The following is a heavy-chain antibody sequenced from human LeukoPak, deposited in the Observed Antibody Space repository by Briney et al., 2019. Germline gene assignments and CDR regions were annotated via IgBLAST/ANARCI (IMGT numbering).Heavy chain of an antibody. J-gene: IGHJ4*02. CDR3: AKDRFTMAFFDY. Sequence: PGGSLRLSCVASGFIYRSYGMSWVRQAPGKGLEWVSAISDSGGSRYYADAVKGRFTISRDNSKNTLYLQMNNLRAEDTAVYYCAKDRFTMAFFDYWGQGTLVTVSS. V-gene: IGHV3-23*01. D-gene: IGHD3-3*01. CDR1: GFIYRSYG. CDR2: ISDSGGSR.